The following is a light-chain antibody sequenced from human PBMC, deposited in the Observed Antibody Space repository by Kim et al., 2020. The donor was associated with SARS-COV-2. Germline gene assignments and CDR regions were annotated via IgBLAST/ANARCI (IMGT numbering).Light chain of an antibody. CDR3: QQNSKWPPAPS. CDR2: DAA. J-gene: IGKJ4*01. Sequence: SPGEGATLTCRASHSIGISLDWYQQTRDQAPRLLIYDAAIRATGIPDRFSGSGSGTDFTLTIGGLDPEDFGVYFCQQNSKWPPAPSFGGGTKLEI. V-gene: IGKV3-11*01. CDR1: HSIGIS.